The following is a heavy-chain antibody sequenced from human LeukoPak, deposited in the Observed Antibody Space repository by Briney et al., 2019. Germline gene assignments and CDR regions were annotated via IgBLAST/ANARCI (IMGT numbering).Heavy chain of an antibody. CDR1: EFTFSSYE. V-gene: IGHV3-48*03. J-gene: IGHJ4*02. CDR3: ARAYRDYYDSSGYPGFGY. CDR2: ISSSGSTI. Sequence: PGGSLRLSCAASEFTFSSYEMNWVRQAPGKGLEWVSYISSSGSTIYYADSVKGRFTISRDNAKNSLYLQMNSLRAEDTAVYYCARAYRDYYDSSGYPGFGYWGQGTLVTVSS. D-gene: IGHD3-22*01.